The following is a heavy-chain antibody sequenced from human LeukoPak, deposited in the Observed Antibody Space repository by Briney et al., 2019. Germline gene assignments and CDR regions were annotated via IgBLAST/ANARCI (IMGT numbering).Heavy chain of an antibody. CDR3: AKALDYYYGMDV. CDR1: GFTFSSYG. V-gene: IGHV3-30*18. Sequence: PGGSLRLSCAASGFTFSSYGMHWVRQAPGKGLEWVAVISYDGSNEYYADSVKGRFTISRDNSKNTLYLQMSSLRAEDTAVYYCAKALDYYYGMDVWGQGTTVTVSS. CDR2: ISYDGSNE. J-gene: IGHJ6*02.